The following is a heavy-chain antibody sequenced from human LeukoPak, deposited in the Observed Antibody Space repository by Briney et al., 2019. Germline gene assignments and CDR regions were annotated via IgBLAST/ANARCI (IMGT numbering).Heavy chain of an antibody. J-gene: IGHJ2*01. CDR2: INHSGST. CDR1: GGSFSGYY. V-gene: IGHV4-34*01. CDR3: ARGRYSYGYRWWYFDL. Sequence: SETLSLTCAVYGGSFSGYYWSWIRQPPGKGLECIGEINHSGSTNYNPSPKSRVTISVDTSKNQFSLKLSSVTAADTAVYYCARGRYSYGYRWWYFDLWGRGTLVTVSS. D-gene: IGHD5-18*01.